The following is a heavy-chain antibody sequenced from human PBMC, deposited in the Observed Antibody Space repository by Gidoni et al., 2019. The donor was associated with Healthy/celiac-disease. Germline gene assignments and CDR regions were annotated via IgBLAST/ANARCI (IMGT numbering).Heavy chain of an antibody. CDR1: GFTFSSYS. D-gene: IGHD6-19*01. CDR3: ARDLGIAVAGEWYFDL. CDR2: ISSSSSYI. J-gene: IGHJ2*01. Sequence: EVQLVESGGGLVKPGGSLRLSCAASGFTFSSYSMNWVRQAPGKGLGWVSSISSSSSYIYYADSVKGRFTISRDNAKNSLYLQMNSLRAEDTAVYYCARDLGIAVAGEWYFDLWGRGTLVTVSS. V-gene: IGHV3-21*01.